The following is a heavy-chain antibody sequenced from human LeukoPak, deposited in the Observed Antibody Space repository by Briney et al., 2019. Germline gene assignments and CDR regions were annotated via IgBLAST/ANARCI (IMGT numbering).Heavy chain of an antibody. Sequence: GGSLRLSCAASGFTFSSYAMSWVRQAPGKGLEWISYISSTSTIIYYADSVKGRFTISRDNAKNSMYLQMNSLRAEDTAVYYCVREPSQGAFDIWGQGTMVTVSS. CDR3: VREPSQGAFDI. CDR2: ISSTSTII. CDR1: GFTFSSYA. V-gene: IGHV3-48*01. J-gene: IGHJ3*02.